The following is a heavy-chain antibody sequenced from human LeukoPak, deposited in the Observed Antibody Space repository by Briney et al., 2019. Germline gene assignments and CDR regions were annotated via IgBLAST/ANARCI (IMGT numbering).Heavy chain of an antibody. V-gene: IGHV3-48*01. Sequence: PGGSLRLSCAASGFTFSSYSMNWVRQAPGKGLEWVSYISSSSSTIYYADSVKGRFTISRDNAKNSLYLQMNSLRAEDTAVYYCARADYGFWSRYYYMDVWGKGTTVTVSS. CDR3: ARADYGFWSRYYYMDV. CDR2: ISSSSSTI. CDR1: GFTFSSYS. D-gene: IGHD3-3*01. J-gene: IGHJ6*03.